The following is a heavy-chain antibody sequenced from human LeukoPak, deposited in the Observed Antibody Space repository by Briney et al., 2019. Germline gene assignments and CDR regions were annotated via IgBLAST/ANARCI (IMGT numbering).Heavy chain of an antibody. Sequence: PSETLSLTCTASGGSTSSDYWSWIRQSPGKGLEWVGYVYNSGDTGKNPSLKSRVIILLDTSKNQCSLKLTSVSAADAAVYYCARLKLGAYFDLWGRGTLVTVSS. V-gene: IGHV4-59*08. CDR3: ARLKLGAYFDL. CDR2: VYNSGDT. D-gene: IGHD3-16*01. J-gene: IGHJ2*01. CDR1: GGSTSSDY.